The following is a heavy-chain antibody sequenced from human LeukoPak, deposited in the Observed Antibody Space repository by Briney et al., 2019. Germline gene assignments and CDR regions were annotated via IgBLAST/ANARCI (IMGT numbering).Heavy chain of an antibody. CDR1: GYTFTSYA. CDR2: IIPILGIA. Sequence: ASVKVSCKASGYTFTSYAISWVRQAPGQGLEWMGRIIPILGIANYAQKFQGRVTITADKSTSTAYMELSSLRSEDTAVYYCARGTMTTTLENWFNPWGQGTLVTVSS. J-gene: IGHJ5*02. CDR3: ARGTMTTTLENWFNP. D-gene: IGHD4-17*01. V-gene: IGHV1-69*04.